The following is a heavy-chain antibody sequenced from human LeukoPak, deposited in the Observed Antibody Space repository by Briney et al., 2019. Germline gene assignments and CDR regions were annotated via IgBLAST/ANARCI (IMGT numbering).Heavy chain of an antibody. J-gene: IGHJ6*03. CDR3: AGINLSPRIAAAGTIYYYYMDV. CDR2: INPNSGGT. V-gene: IGHV1-2*02. D-gene: IGHD6-13*01. Sequence: ASVKVSCKASGYTFTGYYMHWVRQAPGQGLEWMGWINPNSGGTNYAQKFQGRVTMTRDTSISTAYMELGRLRSDDTAVYYCAGINLSPRIAAAGTIYYYYMDVWGKGTTVTVSS. CDR1: GYTFTGYY.